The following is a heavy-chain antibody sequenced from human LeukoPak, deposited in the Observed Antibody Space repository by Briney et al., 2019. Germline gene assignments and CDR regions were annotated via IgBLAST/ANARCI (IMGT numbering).Heavy chain of an antibody. J-gene: IGHJ4*02. Sequence: GASVKVSCKASGYTFTSYGISWVRQAPGQGLEWMGWISAYNGNTNYAQKPQRRVTMTTDTSTSTAYRELRSLRSDDTAVYYCAREFDDYLNYFDYWGQGTLVTVSS. CDR2: ISAYNGNT. D-gene: IGHD4-11*01. CDR1: GYTFTSYG. V-gene: IGHV1-18*01. CDR3: AREFDDYLNYFDY.